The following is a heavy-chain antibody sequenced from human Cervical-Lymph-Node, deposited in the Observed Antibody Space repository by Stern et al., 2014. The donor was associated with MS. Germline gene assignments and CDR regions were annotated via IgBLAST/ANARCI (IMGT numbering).Heavy chain of an antibody. CDR3: ARDRWGSHDIGGTYYRY. CDR2: VSTYNGGT. Sequence: DQLVESGAEVKKPGASVKVSCETSGYTFTSYGISWIRQVPGQGLEWMGWVSTYNGGTNFSQKFQGRVTMTTDSSTNSVYMELRSLRSDDTAVYFCARDRWGSHDIGGTYYRYWGQGTPITVSS. J-gene: IGHJ4*02. V-gene: IGHV1-18*01. D-gene: IGHD3-22*01. CDR1: GYTFTSYG.